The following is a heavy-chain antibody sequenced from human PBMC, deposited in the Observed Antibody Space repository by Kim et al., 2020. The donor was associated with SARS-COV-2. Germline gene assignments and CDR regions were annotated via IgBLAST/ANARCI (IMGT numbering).Heavy chain of an antibody. Sequence: SVKVSCQVSGVTFTGKTVTWIRQAPGQGLEWVGRIIPSVDIVNYPQKFQGRVAITADKSTTTVYMELTGLKIDDTAVYYCATDPGGAAAGAYHYWGQGTRVIVSS. CDR3: ATDPGGAAAGAYHY. V-gene: IGHV1-69*04. CDR1: GVTFTGKT. D-gene: IGHD6-25*01. CDR2: IIPSVDIV. J-gene: IGHJ4*02.